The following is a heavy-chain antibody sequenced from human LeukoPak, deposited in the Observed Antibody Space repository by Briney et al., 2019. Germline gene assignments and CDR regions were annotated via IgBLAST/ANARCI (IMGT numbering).Heavy chain of an antibody. D-gene: IGHD2-15*01. CDR1: GFTFSSYS. J-gene: IGHJ4*02. V-gene: IGHV3-21*01. CDR3: ARLGLGYCSGGSCYSIDY. Sequence: GGSLRLSCAASGFTFSSYSMNWVRQAPGKGLECVSSISSRSSYIYYADSVKGRFTISRDNAKNSLYLQMNSLRAEDTAVYYCARLGLGYCSGGSCYSIDYWGQGTLVTVSS. CDR2: ISSRSSYI.